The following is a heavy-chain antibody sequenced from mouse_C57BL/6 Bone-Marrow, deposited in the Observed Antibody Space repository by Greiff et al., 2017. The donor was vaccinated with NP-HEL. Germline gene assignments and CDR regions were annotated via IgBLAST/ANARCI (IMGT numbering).Heavy chain of an antibody. V-gene: IGHV2-2*01. CDR3: ARNRRSSYGFAY. CDR1: GFSLTSYG. J-gene: IGHJ3*01. CDR2: IWSGGST. Sequence: QVQLQQSGPGLVQPSQSLSITCTVSGFSLTSYGVHWVRQSPGKGLEWLGVIWSGGSTDYNAAFISRLSISKDNSKSQVFFKMNSLQADDTAIYYCARNRRSSYGFAYWGQGTLVTVSA. D-gene: IGHD1-1*01.